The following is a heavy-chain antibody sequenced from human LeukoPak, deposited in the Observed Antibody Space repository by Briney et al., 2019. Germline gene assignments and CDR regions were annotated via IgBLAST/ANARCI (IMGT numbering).Heavy chain of an antibody. J-gene: IGHJ4*02. V-gene: IGHV3-23*01. CDR3: AKSDADIVVVVAATGDY. Sequence: PGGSLRLSCAASGFTFSSYAMSWVRQAPGKGLEWVSAISGSGGSTYYADSVKGRSTISRDNSKNTLYLQMNSLRAEDTAVYYCAKSDADIVVVVAATGDYWGQGTLVTVSS. D-gene: IGHD2-15*01. CDR2: ISGSGGST. CDR1: GFTFSSYA.